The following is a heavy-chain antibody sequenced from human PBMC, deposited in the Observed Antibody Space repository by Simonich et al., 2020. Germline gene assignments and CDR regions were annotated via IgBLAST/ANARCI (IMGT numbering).Heavy chain of an antibody. J-gene: IGHJ2*01. V-gene: IGHV1-2*02. CDR2: SNPNSGGT. CDR3: ARDSYSGWYFDL. CDR1: GYTFTGYD. Sequence: QVQLVQSGAEVKKPGASVKVSCKASGYTFTGYDRHWVRQAPGQGLGWMGGSNPNSGGTNDAQKLQGRVTMTRDTSISTAYMELSRLRADDTAVYYCARDSYSGWYFDLWGRGTLVTVSS. D-gene: IGHD3-16*01.